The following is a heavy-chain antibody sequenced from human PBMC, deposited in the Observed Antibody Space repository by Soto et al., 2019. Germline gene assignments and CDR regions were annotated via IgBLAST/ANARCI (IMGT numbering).Heavy chain of an antibody. Sequence: GGSLRLSCAASGFTFSSYGMHWVRQAPGKGLEWVAVISYDGSNKYYADSVKGRFTISRDNSKNTLYLQMNSLRAEDTAVYYCEKQISVAGQRWGQGLLVAVSS. CDR2: ISYDGSNK. CDR1: GFTFSSYG. J-gene: IGHJ4*02. V-gene: IGHV3-30*18. CDR3: EKQISVAGQR. D-gene: IGHD6-19*01.